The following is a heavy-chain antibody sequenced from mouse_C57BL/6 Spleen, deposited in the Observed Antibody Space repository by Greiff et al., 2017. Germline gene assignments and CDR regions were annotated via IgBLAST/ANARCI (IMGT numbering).Heavy chain of an antibody. V-gene: IGHV1-54*01. Sequence: QVQLQQSGAELVRPGTSVKVSCKASGYAFTNYLIEWVKQRPGQGLEWIGVINPGSGGTNYNEKFKGKATLTAYKSSSTAYMQLSSLTSEDSAVYFCASGGGLFNAMDYWGQGTSVTVSS. CDR3: ASGGGLFNAMDY. CDR2: INPGSGGT. J-gene: IGHJ4*01. D-gene: IGHD1-1*01. CDR1: GYAFTNYL.